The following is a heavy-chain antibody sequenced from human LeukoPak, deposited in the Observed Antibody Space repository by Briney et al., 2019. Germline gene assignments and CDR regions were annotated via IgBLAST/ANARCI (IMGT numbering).Heavy chain of an antibody. J-gene: IGHJ4*02. Sequence: GGSLRLSCSASEFTLRDAWMNWVRQAPGKGLEWVSVFYPGGNTYYTDSVKGRFTVSRDNSKNTLYLQMNSLRVEDTAVYYCARAAQHLDYWGQGTLVTVSS. CDR3: ARAAQHLDY. CDR2: FYPGGNT. CDR1: EFTLRDAW. V-gene: IGHV3-53*01.